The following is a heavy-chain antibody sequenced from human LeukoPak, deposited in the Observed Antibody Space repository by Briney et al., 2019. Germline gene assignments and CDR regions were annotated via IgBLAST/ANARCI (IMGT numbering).Heavy chain of an antibody. CDR3: ARGRGWIDP. J-gene: IGHJ5*02. V-gene: IGHV3-7*01. CDR2: VNEDGSEQ. Sequence: GGSLRFSCEASGYTFTNNWMTWFRQAPGKGLEWVANVNEDGSEQNYLDSVKGRFTISRDNAKNSVYLQMNNLRVEETAVYYCARGRGWIDPWGQGTLVTVSS. D-gene: IGHD5-24*01. CDR1: GYTFTNNW.